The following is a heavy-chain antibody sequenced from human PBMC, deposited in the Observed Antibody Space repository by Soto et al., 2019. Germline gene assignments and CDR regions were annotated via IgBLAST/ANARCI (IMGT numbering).Heavy chain of an antibody. CDR2: TYYRTKWFN. CDR1: GDSVSSDSVA. D-gene: IGHD1-26*01. Sequence: PSQTLSLTCAISGDSVSSDSVAWNWIRQSTSRGLEWLGRTYYRTKWFNDYAVSVMSRVTITPDTSRNQFSLQLTSVTPEDTAVYYCATDRGKYIDFFDYWGQGILVTVSS. J-gene: IGHJ4*02. CDR3: ATDRGKYIDFFDY. V-gene: IGHV6-1*01.